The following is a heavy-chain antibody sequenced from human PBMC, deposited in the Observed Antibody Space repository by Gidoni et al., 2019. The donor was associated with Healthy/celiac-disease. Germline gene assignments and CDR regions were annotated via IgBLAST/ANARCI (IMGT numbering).Heavy chain of an antibody. CDR1: GVTSSSYA. J-gene: IGHJ5*02. CDR3: AKDVGFVVVTAPWFDP. CDR2: ISGSGGST. D-gene: IGHD2-21*02. V-gene: IGHV3-23*01. Sequence: EVQLLESGGGLVQPGGSLRLSCAASGVTSSSYAMSWVRQAPGKGLEWVSAISGSGGSTYYADSVKGRFTISRDNSKNTLYLQMNSLRAEDTAVYYCAKDVGFVVVTAPWFDPWGQGTLVTVSS.